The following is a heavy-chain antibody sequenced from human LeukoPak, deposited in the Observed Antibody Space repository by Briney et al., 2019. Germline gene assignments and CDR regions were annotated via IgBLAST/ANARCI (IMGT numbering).Heavy chain of an antibody. CDR1: GGSFSGYY. D-gene: IGHD2-2*02. Sequence: SETLSLTCAVYGGSFSGYYWSWIRQPPGKGLEWIGYIYYSGSTYYNPSLKSRVTISVDTSKNQFSLKLSSVTAADTAVYYCARVESDCSSTSCYTGFDPWGQGTLVTVSS. CDR2: IYYSGST. V-gene: IGHV4-34*09. J-gene: IGHJ5*02. CDR3: ARVESDCSSTSCYTGFDP.